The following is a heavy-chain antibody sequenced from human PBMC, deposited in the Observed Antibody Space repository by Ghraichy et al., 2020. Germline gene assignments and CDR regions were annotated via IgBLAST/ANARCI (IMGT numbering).Heavy chain of an antibody. V-gene: IGHV3-53*01. CDR2: IYSGGST. D-gene: IGHD3-10*01. Sequence: GESLNISCAASGFTVSSKDMSWVRQAPGKGLEWVSVIYSGGSTYYADSVKGRFTISRDNSKNTLYLQMNSLRAEDTAVYYCASLRGKAFDIWGQGTMVTVSS. CDR3: ASLRGKAFDI. J-gene: IGHJ3*02. CDR1: GFTVSSKD.